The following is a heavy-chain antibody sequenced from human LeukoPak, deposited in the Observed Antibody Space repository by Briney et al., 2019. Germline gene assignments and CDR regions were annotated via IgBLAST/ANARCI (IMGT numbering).Heavy chain of an antibody. CDR1: GGSISSNIYY. D-gene: IGHD1-20*01. CDR3: ARRIAGTTSDSFDY. V-gene: IGHV4-39*01. CDR2: ISYSGST. J-gene: IGHJ4*02. Sequence: SETLSLTCSVSGGSISSNIYYWGWIRQPPGKGLEWIGSISYSGSTYYTPSLKSRVTISVDTSQNQFSLKLTSVTAADTAVYYCARRIAGTTSDSFDYWSQGTLVTVSS.